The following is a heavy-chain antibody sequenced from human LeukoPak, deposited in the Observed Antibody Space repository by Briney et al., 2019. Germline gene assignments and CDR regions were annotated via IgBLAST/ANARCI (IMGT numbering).Heavy chain of an antibody. D-gene: IGHD6-6*01. V-gene: IGHV4-4*07. CDR2: IYTSGST. Sequence: SETLSLTCTVSGGSISSYYWSWIRQPAGKGLEWLGRIYTSGSTNYNPSLKSRVTMSVDTSKNQISLKVNSVTAADTAVYYCARESYSSSYLFDFWGQGTLVTVSS. CDR3: ARESYSSSYLFDF. CDR1: GGSISSYY. J-gene: IGHJ4*02.